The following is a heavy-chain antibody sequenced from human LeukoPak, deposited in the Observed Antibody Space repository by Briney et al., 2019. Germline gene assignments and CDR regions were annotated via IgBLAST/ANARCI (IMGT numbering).Heavy chain of an antibody. CDR2: ISAYNGNT. Sequence: ASVKVSCKASGYTFPSYGIGWVRQAPRQGLEGMGWISAYNGNTHYAQKLQGRVTMTTDTSTSTAYMELRSLRSDDTAMYYCARGAGSGSYYNVYYYYYMDVWGKGTTVTVSS. D-gene: IGHD3-10*01. CDR3: ARGAGSGSYYNVYYYYYMDV. J-gene: IGHJ6*03. V-gene: IGHV1-18*01. CDR1: GYTFPSYG.